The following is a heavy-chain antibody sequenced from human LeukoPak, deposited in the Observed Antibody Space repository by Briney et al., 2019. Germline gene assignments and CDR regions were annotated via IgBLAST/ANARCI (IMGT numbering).Heavy chain of an antibody. CDR1: GGSISSGGYY. CDR2: IYYSGST. J-gene: IGHJ4*02. CDR3: ARDRSKGFDY. Sequence: SQTLSLTCTASGGSISSGGYYWSWIRQHPGKGLEWIGYIYYSGSTYYNPSLKSRVTISVDTSKNQFSLKLSSVTAADTAVYYCARDRSKGFDYWGQGTLVTVSS. V-gene: IGHV4-31*03.